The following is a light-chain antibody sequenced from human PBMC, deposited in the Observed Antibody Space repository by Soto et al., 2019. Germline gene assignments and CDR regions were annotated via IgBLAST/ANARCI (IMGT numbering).Light chain of an antibody. CDR2: EVS. CDR3: SSYTSSSTPYV. CDR1: SSDVGGYNY. J-gene: IGLJ1*01. V-gene: IGLV2-14*01. Sequence: QSVLTHPASVSGSPGQSITMSCTGTSSDVGGYNYVSWYQQHPGKAPKLMIYEVSNRPSGVSNRFSGSKSGNTASLTISGLQAEDEADYYCSSYTSSSTPYVFGTGTKVTVL.